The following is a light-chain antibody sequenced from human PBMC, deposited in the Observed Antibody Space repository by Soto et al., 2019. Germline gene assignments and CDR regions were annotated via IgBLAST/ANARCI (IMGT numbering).Light chain of an antibody. CDR2: GAS. CDR3: HQYGSAPAWT. V-gene: IGKV3-20*01. CDR1: QSISSSY. Sequence: EIGLTQSPGTLSLFPGERATLSCRASQSISSSYLAWYQQKPCQAPRLLIHGASNRATDIPDRFSGAGSGTDFTITISRLEPEDFAVYYCHQYGSAPAWTFGQGTKVEIK. J-gene: IGKJ1*01.